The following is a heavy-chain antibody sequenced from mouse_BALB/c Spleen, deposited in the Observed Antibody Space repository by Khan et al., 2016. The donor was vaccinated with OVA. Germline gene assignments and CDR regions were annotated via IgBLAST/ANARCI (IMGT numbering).Heavy chain of an antibody. J-gene: IGHJ3*01. CDR2: IDPPNDDS. CDR3: ATLSGNSMAS. V-gene: IGHV14-3*02. Sequence: VQLKEAGAELVKPGASVKLFCSASGFNIKDTYIHWMKQRPEQGLEWTWRIDPPNDDSKHGPQYTANATLTAATSSKTTYLQLSSLTSEVTAVYYCATLSGNSMASWGRATLVSVSA. D-gene: IGHD2-1*01. CDR1: GFNIKDTY.